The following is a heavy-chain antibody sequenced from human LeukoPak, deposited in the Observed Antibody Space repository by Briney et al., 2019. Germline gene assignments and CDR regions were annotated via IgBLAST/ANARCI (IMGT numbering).Heavy chain of an antibody. J-gene: IGHJ4*02. CDR2: MSSSSSYI. CDR3: ARSESSRYSSNLYFDY. CDR1: GFTFSSNS. V-gene: IGHV3-21*01. D-gene: IGHD6-13*01. Sequence: GGSLRLSCAASGFTFSSNSMNWVRQAPGKGLEWVSSMSSSSSYIYHADSVKGRFTISRDNAKNSLYLQVNSLRAEDTAVYYCARSESSRYSSNLYFDYWGRGTLVT.